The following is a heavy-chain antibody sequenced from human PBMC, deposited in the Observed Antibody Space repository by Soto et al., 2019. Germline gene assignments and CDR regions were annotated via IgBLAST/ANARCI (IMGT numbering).Heavy chain of an antibody. V-gene: IGHV3-33*01. D-gene: IGHD3-10*01. Sequence: GGSLRLSCXASGFTFSSYGMHWVRQAPGKGLEWVAVIWYDGSNKYYADSVKGRFTISRDNSKNTLYLQMNSLRAEDTAVYYCARDFGSYYYGMDVWGQGTTVTVSS. J-gene: IGHJ6*01. CDR1: GFTFSSYG. CDR3: ARDFGSYYYGMDV. CDR2: IWYDGSNK.